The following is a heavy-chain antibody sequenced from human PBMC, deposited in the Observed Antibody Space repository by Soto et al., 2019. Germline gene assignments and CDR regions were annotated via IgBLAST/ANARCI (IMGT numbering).Heavy chain of an antibody. CDR1: GFTVSSNY. V-gene: IGHV3-53*01. Sequence: GGSLRLSCAASGFTVSSNYMSWVRQAPGKGLEWVSVIYSGGSTYYADSVKGRFTISRDNSKNTLYLQMNSLRAEDTAVYYCAGHSSWYRKALDYWGQGTLVTVSS. CDR3: AGHSSWYRKALDY. J-gene: IGHJ4*02. D-gene: IGHD6-13*01. CDR2: IYSGGST.